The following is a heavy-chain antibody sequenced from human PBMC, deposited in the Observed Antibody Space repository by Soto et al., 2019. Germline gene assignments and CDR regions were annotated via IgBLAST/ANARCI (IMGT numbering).Heavy chain of an antibody. J-gene: IGHJ4*02. CDR2: IHYSGST. D-gene: IGHD3-22*01. V-gene: IGHV4-39*01. CDR3: AAHDSGGYYAEY. CDR1: GDSVTISDYY. Sequence: QLQLQESGPGLVKPSETLSLTCTVSGDSVTISDYYWGWIRQPPGKGLEWIGSIHYSGSTYYNPSLNSRVTISGETSKKQFSLKLTSVTAADAAVFYCAAHDSGGYYAEYWGQGTPVTVSA.